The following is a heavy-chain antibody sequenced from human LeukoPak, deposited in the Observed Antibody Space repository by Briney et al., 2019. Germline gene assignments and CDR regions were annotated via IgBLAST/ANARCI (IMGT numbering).Heavy chain of an antibody. CDR3: ARGSPSGWYVFDY. CDR1: GYTFTGYY. D-gene: IGHD6-19*01. J-gene: IGHJ4*02. V-gene: IGHV1-2*02. CDR2: INPNSGGT. Sequence: ASVKVSCKASGYTFTGYYMHWVRQAPGQGLEWMGWINPNSGGTNYAQDFHGRVTMTRDTSISTVYMELSKLRSDDTAVYYCARGSPSGWYVFDYWGQGTLVTVSS.